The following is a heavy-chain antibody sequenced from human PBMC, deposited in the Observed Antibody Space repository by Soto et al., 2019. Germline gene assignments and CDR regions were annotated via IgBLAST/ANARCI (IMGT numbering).Heavy chain of an antibody. D-gene: IGHD4-17*01. CDR1: GFTFSSYA. CDR2: ISYDGSNK. J-gene: IGHJ4*02. CDR3: AREVTTEFDY. V-gene: IGHV3-30*04. Sequence: GGSLRLSCAASGFTFSSYAMHWVRQAPGKGLEWVAVISYDGSNKYYADSVKGRFTISRDNSKNTLYLQMNSLRAEDTVVYYCAREVTTEFDYWGQGTLVTVSS.